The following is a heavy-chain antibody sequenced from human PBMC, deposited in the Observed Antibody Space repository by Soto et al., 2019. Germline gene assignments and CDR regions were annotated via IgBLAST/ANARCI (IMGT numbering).Heavy chain of an antibody. V-gene: IGHV4-30-4*01. CDR1: GGSISRGDYY. Sequence: PXETLSLTCAVSGGSISRGDYYWSWIRQPPGKGLEWIGYIYYSGSTYYNPSLKSRVTISVDTSKNQFSLKLSSVTAADTAVYYCARENYYDSSGYYYVFWFDHWGQGTLVTVSS. CDR3: ARENYYDSSGYYYVFWFDH. J-gene: IGHJ5*02. CDR2: IYYSGST. D-gene: IGHD3-22*01.